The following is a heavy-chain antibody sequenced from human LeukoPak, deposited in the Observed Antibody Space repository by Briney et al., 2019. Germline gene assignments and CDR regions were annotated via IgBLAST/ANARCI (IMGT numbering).Heavy chain of an antibody. Sequence: PGGTLRLSCAASGFTFSSYGMSWVRQAPGKGLGWVSAISGSGGSTYYADSVKGRFTISRDNSKNTLYLQMNSLRAEDTAVYYCAKGWLRLGYFDYWGQGTLVTVSS. V-gene: IGHV3-23*01. CDR1: GFTFSSYG. CDR2: ISGSGGST. D-gene: IGHD5-12*01. J-gene: IGHJ4*02. CDR3: AKGWLRLGYFDY.